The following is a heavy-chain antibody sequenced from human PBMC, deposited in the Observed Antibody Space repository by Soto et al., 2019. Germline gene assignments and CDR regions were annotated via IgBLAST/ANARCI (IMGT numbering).Heavy chain of an antibody. D-gene: IGHD6-19*01. CDR2: ISYDGSNK. V-gene: IGHV3-30-3*01. Sequence: GGSLRLSCAASGFTFSSYAMHWVRQAPGKGLEWVAVISYDGSNKYYADSVKGRFTIFRDNSKNTLYLQMNSLRAEDTAVYYCARDIAVRNDDYWGQGTLVTVSS. CDR3: ARDIAVRNDDY. J-gene: IGHJ4*02. CDR1: GFTFSSYA.